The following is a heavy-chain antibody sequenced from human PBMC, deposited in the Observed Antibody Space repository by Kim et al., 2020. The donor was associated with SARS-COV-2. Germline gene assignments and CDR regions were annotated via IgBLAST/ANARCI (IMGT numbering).Heavy chain of an antibody. Sequence: GESLKISCQGSGFRFSSHWISWVRQMPGKGLEWMGRIDPVDSYATYNPSLEGHVTISADMSISTAYLQCSSLRTSDTAIYYCMLGARGSWFDPWGQGTQV. D-gene: IGHD3-10*02. V-gene: IGHV5-10-1*01. CDR3: MLGARGSWFDP. J-gene: IGHJ5*02. CDR1: GFRFSSHW. CDR2: IDPVDSYA.